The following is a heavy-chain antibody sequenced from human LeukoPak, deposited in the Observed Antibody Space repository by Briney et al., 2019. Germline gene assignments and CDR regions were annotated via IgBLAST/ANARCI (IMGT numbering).Heavy chain of an antibody. J-gene: IGHJ4*02. CDR1: GFTLTTYT. V-gene: IGHV3-30*03. CDR3: VSDWDGY. CDR2: ISFDGTNK. D-gene: IGHD1-26*01. Sequence: GGSLRLSCAASGFTLTTYTMHWVRQAPGKGLEWVAVISFDGTNKYYTDSVKGRFTISRDNSNNMLYLQMNSLRAEDSAVYYCVSDWDGYWGQGTLVTVSS.